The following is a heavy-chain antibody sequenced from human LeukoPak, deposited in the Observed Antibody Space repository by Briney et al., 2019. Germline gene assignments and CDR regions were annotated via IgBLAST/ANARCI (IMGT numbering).Heavy chain of an antibody. CDR3: ARDEEEATYKD. J-gene: IGHJ4*02. D-gene: IGHD5-12*01. CDR1: GYTFTSYG. CDR2: INPNSGGT. V-gene: IGHV1-2*02. Sequence: ASVKVSCKASGYTFTSYGISWVRQAPGQGLEWMGWINPNSGGTNYAQKFQGRVTMTRDTSISTAYMELSRLRSDDTAVYYCARDEEEATYKDWGQGTLVTVSS.